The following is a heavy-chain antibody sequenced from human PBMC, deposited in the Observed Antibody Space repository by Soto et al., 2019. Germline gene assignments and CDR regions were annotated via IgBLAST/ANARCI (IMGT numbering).Heavy chain of an antibody. CDR2: IIPIFGTP. D-gene: IGHD4-17*01. V-gene: IGHV1-69*12. Sequence: QVQLVQSGAEVKKPGSSVKVSCKASGGTFSSYAISWVRQAPGQGLEWMGGIIPIFGTPNYAQKFQGIVTITADESTSTAYMELSCLRSDNTAVYYCAIDNHGGSYNWFYPCGHGTLVTVSS. CDR3: AIDNHGGSYNWFYP. J-gene: IGHJ5*02. CDR1: GGTFSSYA.